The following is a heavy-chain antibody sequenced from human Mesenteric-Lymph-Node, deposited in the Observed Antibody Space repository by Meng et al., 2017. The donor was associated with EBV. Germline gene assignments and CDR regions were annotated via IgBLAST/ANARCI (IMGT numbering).Heavy chain of an antibody. CDR2: INPSDDST. J-gene: IGHJ5*02. D-gene: IGHD2-2*02. V-gene: IGHV1-46*01. CDR1: GYTFSSYY. Sequence: QVQLVQSGAEVKKPGASVKVSXKASGYTFSSYYMHWVRQAPGQGPEWMGMINPSDDSTTYAQKFQGRVTMTRDTSTSTVYMEVSSLRSEDTAVYYCARPDCGGYSCYTLLSWGPGALGTVAS. CDR3: ARPDCGGYSCYTLLS.